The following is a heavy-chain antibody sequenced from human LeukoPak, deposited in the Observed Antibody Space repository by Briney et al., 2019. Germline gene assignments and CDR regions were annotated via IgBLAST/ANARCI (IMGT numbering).Heavy chain of an antibody. Sequence: GGFLRLSCAASGFTFSSYAMGWVRQPPGKGLEWVSVISGSGGSTYYADSVKGRFTISRDNSKNTLYLQMNSLRAEDTAVYYCAKDGSSGYFYFDNWGQGTLVTVSS. D-gene: IGHD3-22*01. CDR1: GFTFSSYA. CDR2: ISGSGGST. V-gene: IGHV3-23*01. CDR3: AKDGSSGYFYFDN. J-gene: IGHJ4*02.